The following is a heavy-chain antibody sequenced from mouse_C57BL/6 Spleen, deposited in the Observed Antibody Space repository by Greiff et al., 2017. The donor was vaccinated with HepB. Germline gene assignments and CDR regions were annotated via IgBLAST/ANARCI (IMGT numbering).Heavy chain of an antibody. CDR2: INPSSGYT. CDR3: ARGAAQATGAMDD. Sequence: QVQLKESGAELARPGASVKMSCKASGYTFTSYTMHWVKQRPGQGLEWIGYINPSSGYTKYNQKFKDKATLTADKSSSTAYMQLSSLTSEDSAVYYCARGAAQATGAMDDWGQGTSVTVSS. J-gene: IGHJ4*01. CDR1: GYTFTSYT. V-gene: IGHV1-4*01. D-gene: IGHD3-2*02.